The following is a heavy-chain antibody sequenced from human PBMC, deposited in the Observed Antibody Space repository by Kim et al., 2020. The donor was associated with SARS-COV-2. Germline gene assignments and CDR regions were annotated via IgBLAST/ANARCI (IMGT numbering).Heavy chain of an antibody. Sequence: GGSLRLSCAASGFTFSDHYMDWVRQAPGKGLEWVGRTRNKANSYSSVYAASVKGRFTISRDDSKDSLYLQLNSLRTEDTAVYYCARARVPAYTYDYWGQG. CDR2: TRNKANSYSS. CDR3: ARARVPAYTYDY. CDR1: GFTFSDHY. V-gene: IGHV3-72*01. D-gene: IGHD2-21*01. J-gene: IGHJ4*02.